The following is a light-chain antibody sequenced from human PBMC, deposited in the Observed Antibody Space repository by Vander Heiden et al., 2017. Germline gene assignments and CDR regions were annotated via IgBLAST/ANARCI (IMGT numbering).Light chain of an antibody. V-gene: IGKV3-20*01. J-gene: IGKJ4*01. Sequence: EIVLTQSPGTLSLSPGERATLSCRASQSVSSSYLAWYQQKPGQAPRLLIYGASSRATGIPVRFSGSGSGTDFTLTISRLEPEDFAVYYCQQYGSSPQTFGGGTKVEIK. CDR2: GAS. CDR3: QQYGSSPQT. CDR1: QSVSSSY.